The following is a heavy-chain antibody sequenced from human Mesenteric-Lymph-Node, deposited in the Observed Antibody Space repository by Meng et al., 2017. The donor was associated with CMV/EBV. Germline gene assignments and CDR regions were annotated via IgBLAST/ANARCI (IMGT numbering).Heavy chain of an antibody. Sequence: GSLRLSCTVSGGSVSSGSYYWSWIRQPPGKGLEWIGYIYYSGSTNYNPSLKSRVTISVDTSKNQFSLKLSSVTAADTAVYYCAAYNWNYYYYGMDVWGQGTTVTVSS. J-gene: IGHJ6*02. V-gene: IGHV4-61*01. CDR1: GGSVSSGSYY. CDR2: IYYSGST. D-gene: IGHD1-20*01. CDR3: AAYNWNYYYYGMDV.